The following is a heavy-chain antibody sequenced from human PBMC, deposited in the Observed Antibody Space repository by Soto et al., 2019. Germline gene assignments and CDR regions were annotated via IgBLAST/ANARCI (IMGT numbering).Heavy chain of an antibody. V-gene: IGHV3-43*01. CDR1: GFTFDDYS. CDR2: ICCDGGST. J-gene: IGHJ6*02. Sequence: PGGSLRLSCAAPGFTFDDYSMHWVRQVPGKGLEWVSLICCDGGSTYYADSVKGRFTISRDNSKNSLYLQMNSLRTEDTALYYCAKDISSGAAADLYYSYGMDVWGQGTTVTV. D-gene: IGHD6-13*01. CDR3: AKDISSGAAADLYYSYGMDV.